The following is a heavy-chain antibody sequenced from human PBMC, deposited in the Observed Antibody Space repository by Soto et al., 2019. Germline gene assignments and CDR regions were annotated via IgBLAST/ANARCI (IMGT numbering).Heavy chain of an antibody. Sequence: PGVSLRLSCTASGFTFSNYAMSWVRQAPGKGLEWVSTTSGSTSATYYADSVKGRFTISRDNSKNSLYLQVNSLRAEDTAVYYCEKGVSSSGYSDFDNWGQGTLVTVSS. CDR1: GFTFSNYA. J-gene: IGHJ4*02. V-gene: IGHV3-23*01. D-gene: IGHD3-22*01. CDR2: TSGSTSAT. CDR3: EKGVSSSGYSDFDN.